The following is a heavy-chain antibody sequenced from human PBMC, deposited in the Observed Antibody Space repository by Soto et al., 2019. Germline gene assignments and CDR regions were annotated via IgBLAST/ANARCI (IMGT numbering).Heavy chain of an antibody. CDR2: IKSKTDGGTT. CDR1: GFTFSNAW. CDR3: VTDRTGGINRFDP. V-gene: IGHV3-15*07. J-gene: IGHJ5*02. D-gene: IGHD7-27*01. Sequence: EAQLAESGGGLVQPGGSLRLSCAASGFTFSNAWMNWVRQAPGKGLEWVGHIKSKTDGGTTGYAAPVKGRFTISRDDSKNTLYLQMNSLKTEDSAVYYCVTDRTGGINRFDPWGQGTLVTVSS.